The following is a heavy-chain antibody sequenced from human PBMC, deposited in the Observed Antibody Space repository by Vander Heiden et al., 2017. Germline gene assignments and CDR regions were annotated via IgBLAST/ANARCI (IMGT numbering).Heavy chain of an antibody. CDR2: ISSSSSYI. J-gene: IGHJ4*02. Sequence: EVQLVESGGGLVKPGGSLRLSRAASGFAFSSYSMNWVRQAPGKGLEWVSSISSSSSYIYYADSVKGRFTISRDNAKNSLYLQMNSLRAEDTAVYYCASPHMTTGLSGYWGQGTLVTVSS. D-gene: IGHD4-4*01. V-gene: IGHV3-21*01. CDR3: ASPHMTTGLSGY. CDR1: GFAFSSYS.